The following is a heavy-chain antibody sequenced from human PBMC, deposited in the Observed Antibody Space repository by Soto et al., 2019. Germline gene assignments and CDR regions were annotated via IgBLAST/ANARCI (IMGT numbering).Heavy chain of an antibody. CDR2: IYYSGST. Sequence: SETLSLTCTVSGGSVSSGSYYWSWIRQPPGKGLEWIGYIYYSGSTNYNPSLKSRVTISVDTSKNQFSLKLSSVTAADTAVYYCATYEMGGAGRGRWGQGTLVTVSS. V-gene: IGHV4-61*01. CDR1: GGSVSSGSYY. J-gene: IGHJ4*02. CDR3: ATYEMGGAGRGR. D-gene: IGHD1-26*01.